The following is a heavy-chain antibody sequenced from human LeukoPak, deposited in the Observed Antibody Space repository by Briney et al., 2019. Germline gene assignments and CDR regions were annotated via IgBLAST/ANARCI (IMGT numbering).Heavy chain of an antibody. V-gene: IGHV1-69*05. J-gene: IGHJ4*02. Sequence: GASVKVSCKASGGTFSSYAISWVRQAPGQGLEWMGGIIPIFGTANYAQKFQGRVTITTDESTSTAYMELSSLRSEDTAVYYCARVRYCSSTSCSHFDYWGQGTWSPSPQ. CDR2: IIPIFGTA. CDR1: GGTFSSYA. D-gene: IGHD2-2*01. CDR3: ARVRYCSSTSCSHFDY.